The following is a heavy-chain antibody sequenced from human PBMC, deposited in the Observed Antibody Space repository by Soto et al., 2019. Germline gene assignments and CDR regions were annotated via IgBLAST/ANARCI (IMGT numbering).Heavy chain of an antibody. D-gene: IGHD3-10*01. CDR1: GGSLSSYW. CDR2: IYYTGST. CDR3: ARGPGASGTYHYFFDY. V-gene: IGHV4-59*01. J-gene: IGHJ4*02. Sequence: LSLTCTVSGGSLSSYWWIWIRQPPGKGLEWIGYIYYTGSTNYNPSLKSRVTISLDASKNQFSLNLNSATAADTAVYYCARGPGASGTYHYFFDYWGPGTLVTVSS.